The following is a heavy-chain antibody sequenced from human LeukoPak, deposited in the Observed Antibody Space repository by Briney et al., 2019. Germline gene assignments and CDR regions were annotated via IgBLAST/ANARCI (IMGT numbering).Heavy chain of an antibody. CDR2: INHSGST. J-gene: IGHJ6*02. Sequence: SETLSLTCAVYGGSFSGYYWSWIRQPPGKELEWIGEINHSGSTNYNPSLKSRVTISVDTSKNQFSLKLSSVTAADTAVYYCARGKLRHYYYYYGMDVWGQGTTVTVSS. CDR3: ARGKLRHYYYYYGMDV. V-gene: IGHV4-34*01. CDR1: GGSFSGYY. D-gene: IGHD5-12*01.